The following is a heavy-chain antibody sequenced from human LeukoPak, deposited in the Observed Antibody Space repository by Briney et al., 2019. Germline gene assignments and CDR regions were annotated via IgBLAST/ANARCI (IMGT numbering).Heavy chain of an antibody. V-gene: IGHV3-7*04. D-gene: IGHD1-14*01. Sequence: GGSLRLSYVGSGFTFSSYSMTWVRQAPGKGLEWVANIKDDGSEKYSVDTVKGRFTISRDNAKNLLYLQMSSLRAEDTAVYYCARARIDYWGQGTLVTVSS. J-gene: IGHJ4*02. CDR2: IKDDGSEK. CDR1: GFTFSSYS. CDR3: ARARIDY.